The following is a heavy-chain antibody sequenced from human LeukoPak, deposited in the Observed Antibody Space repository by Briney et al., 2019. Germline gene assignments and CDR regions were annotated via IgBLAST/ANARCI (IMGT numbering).Heavy chain of an antibody. J-gene: IGHJ4*02. CDR2: ISSSGSTI. CDR1: GFTFSDYY. CDR3: ASSYYYDSSGYYYFDY. V-gene: IGHV3-11*01. Sequence: NPGGSLRLSCAASGFTFSDYYMSWIRQAPGKGLERVSYISSSGSTIYYADSVKGRFTISRDNAKNSLYLQMNSLRAEDTAVYYCASSYYYDSSGYYYFDYWGQGTLVTVSS. D-gene: IGHD3-22*01.